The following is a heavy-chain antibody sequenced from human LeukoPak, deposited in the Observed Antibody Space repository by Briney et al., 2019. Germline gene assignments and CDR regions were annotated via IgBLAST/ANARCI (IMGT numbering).Heavy chain of an antibody. J-gene: IGHJ5*02. Sequence: SQTLSLTCTVSGDSISSNYWSWIRHPPGKGLEWIGYIYNSGSTKYNPSLKSRVTISVDTSKNLFSLKLTSVTAADTAVYYWATCRDEFGDYGFTSWGQGTLVTVSS. D-gene: IGHD4-17*01. V-gene: IGHV4-59*01. CDR3: ATCRDEFGDYGFTS. CDR1: GDSISSNY. CDR2: IYNSGST.